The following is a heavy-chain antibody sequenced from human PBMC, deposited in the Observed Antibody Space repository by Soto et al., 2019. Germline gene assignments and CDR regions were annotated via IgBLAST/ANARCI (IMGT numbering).Heavy chain of an antibody. Sequence: SVKVSCKASGGTFSSYAISWVRQAPGQGLEWMGGIIPIFGTANYAQKFQGRVTITADESTSTAYMELSSLRSEATAVYYCAGDHKRGSWNYPAGSAALDIWGKGTMVTVSS. V-gene: IGHV1-69*13. CDR2: IIPIFGTA. CDR3: AGDHKRGSWNYPAGSAALDI. D-gene: IGHD1-7*01. J-gene: IGHJ3*02. CDR1: GGTFSSYA.